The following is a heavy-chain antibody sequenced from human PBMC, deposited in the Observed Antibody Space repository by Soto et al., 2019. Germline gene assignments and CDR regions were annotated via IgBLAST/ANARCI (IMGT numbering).Heavy chain of an antibody. CDR3: AKVVPTTSGYYTDLEPENGEFDY. Sequence: SLRLSCAASGFTFSFYGMHWVRQAPGKVLEWGAGISYDGSNKYYADSVKGRFTISRDNSKNTLYLQMNSLRAEDTAVYYCAKVVPTTSGYYTDLEPENGEFDYWGKGPLVTVSS. CDR2: ISYDGSNK. J-gene: IGHJ4*02. D-gene: IGHD3-3*01. CDR1: GFTFSFYG. V-gene: IGHV3-30*18.